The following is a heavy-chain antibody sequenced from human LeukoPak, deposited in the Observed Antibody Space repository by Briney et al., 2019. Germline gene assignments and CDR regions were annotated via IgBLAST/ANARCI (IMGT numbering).Heavy chain of an antibody. V-gene: IGHV1-69*05. Sequence: SVKVSCKASGGTFSSYAISWVRQAPGQGLEWMGGIIPIFGTANYAKKFEGRATITTDESTSTAYMALSSLRSEDTAVYYCARDPSGSYWVVFDYWGQGTLVTVSS. CDR2: IIPIFGTA. CDR3: ARDPSGSYWVVFDY. J-gene: IGHJ4*02. D-gene: IGHD1-26*01. CDR1: GGTFSSYA.